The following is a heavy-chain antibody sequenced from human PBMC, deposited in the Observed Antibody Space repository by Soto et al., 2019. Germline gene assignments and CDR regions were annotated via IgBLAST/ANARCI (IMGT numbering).Heavy chain of an antibody. Sequence: QVQLVESGGGVVQPGRSLRLSCAASGFTFSSYGMHWVRQAPGKGLEWVAVISYDGSNKYYADSVKGRFTISRDNSKDTLNLQMNSLRAEDTAVYYCAKDVLRILEWLAFYGMDVWGQGTTVTVSS. CDR1: GFTFSSYG. D-gene: IGHD3-3*01. CDR3: AKDVLRILEWLAFYGMDV. V-gene: IGHV3-30*18. J-gene: IGHJ6*02. CDR2: ISYDGSNK.